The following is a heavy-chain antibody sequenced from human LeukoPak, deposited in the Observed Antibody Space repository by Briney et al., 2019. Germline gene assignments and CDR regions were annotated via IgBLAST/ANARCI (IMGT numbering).Heavy chain of an antibody. J-gene: IGHJ4*02. V-gene: IGHV1-46*01. Sequence: GASAKVSCKASGYTFTSYYIHWVRQAPGQGLEWMGIINASGGSTSYAQKFQGRVTVTRDTSTSTVYMELSSLRSKDTAVYYCARGLKPPWDSTDYHDWGQGTLVTVSS. CDR1: GYTFTSYY. CDR3: ARGLKPPWDSTDYHD. D-gene: IGHD2-2*01. CDR2: INASGGST.